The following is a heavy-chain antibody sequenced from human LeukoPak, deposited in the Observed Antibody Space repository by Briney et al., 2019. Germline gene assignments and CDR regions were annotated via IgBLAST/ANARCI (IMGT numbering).Heavy chain of an antibody. Sequence: PSETLSLTCIVSGGSVTSCDYDCSWIRQPPGQGLEWIAYIHYSGSRNFNPSLKIRVTTSLETSKNQFSLKLSSVTAPDTAVYFCARKIHRAFGIAAAGVFDYWGQGILVTVSS. V-gene: IGHV4-61*08. CDR2: IHYSGSR. CDR3: ARKIHRAFGIAAAGVFDY. CDR1: GGSVTSCDYD. J-gene: IGHJ4*02. D-gene: IGHD6-13*01.